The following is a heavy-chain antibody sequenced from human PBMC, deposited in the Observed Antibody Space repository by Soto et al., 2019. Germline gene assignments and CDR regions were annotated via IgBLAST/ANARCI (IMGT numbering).Heavy chain of an antibody. CDR3: ARARHSSSWYYLDY. Sequence: PSETLSLTCTVSGGSISSYYWSWIRQPPGKGLEWIGYIYYSGSTNYNPSLKSRVTISVDTSKNQFSLKLSSVTAADTAVYYCARARHSSSWYYLDYWGQGTLVTVSS. CDR2: IYYSGST. D-gene: IGHD6-13*01. V-gene: IGHV4-59*01. J-gene: IGHJ4*02. CDR1: GGSISSYY.